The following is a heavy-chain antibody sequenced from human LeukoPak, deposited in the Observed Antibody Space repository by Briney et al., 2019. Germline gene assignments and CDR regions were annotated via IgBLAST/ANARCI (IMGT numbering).Heavy chain of an antibody. D-gene: IGHD5-12*01. V-gene: IGHV3-7*01. CDR2: IKLDGSEK. Sequence: PGGSLRLSCAGSGFTFSDFWMTWVRQTPGKGLEWVANIKLDGSEKYYVDSVKGRFTISRDNAKNSLFLQMNSLRAEDAAVYYCARDYYFSGYGSFDSWGQGTLVTVSS. J-gene: IGHJ4*02. CDR1: GFTFSDFW. CDR3: ARDYYFSGYGSFDS.